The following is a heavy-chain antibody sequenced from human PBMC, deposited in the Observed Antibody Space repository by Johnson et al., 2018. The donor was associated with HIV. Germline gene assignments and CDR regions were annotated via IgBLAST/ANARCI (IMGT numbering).Heavy chain of an antibody. J-gene: IGHJ3*02. CDR3: AREAATTFWGWDAFDI. D-gene: IGHD3-10*02. V-gene: IGHV3-30-3*01. CDR2: ISYDGSNK. CDR1: GFTFSSYA. Sequence: QLVESGGGVVQPGRSLRLSCAASGFTFSSYAMHWVRQAPGKGLEWVAVISYDGSNKYYTDSVKGRFTISRANSKNTLYLQMNSLRAEDTAVYYCAREAATTFWGWDAFDIWGQGTMVTISS.